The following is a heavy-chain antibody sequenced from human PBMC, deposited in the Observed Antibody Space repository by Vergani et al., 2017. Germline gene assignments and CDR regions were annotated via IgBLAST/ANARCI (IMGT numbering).Heavy chain of an antibody. D-gene: IGHD3-22*01. V-gene: IGHV3-23*03. Sequence: EVQLLESGGGLVQPGGSLRLSCAASGFTFSSYAMSWVRQAPGKGLEWFAVIYSGGSTYYADSVKGRFTISRDNAKNSLYLQRNSLRAEDTAVYYCARDLSYDSSGYAYDYWGQGTLVTVSS. CDR1: GFTFSSYA. J-gene: IGHJ4*02. CDR2: IYSGGST. CDR3: ARDLSYDSSGYAYDY.